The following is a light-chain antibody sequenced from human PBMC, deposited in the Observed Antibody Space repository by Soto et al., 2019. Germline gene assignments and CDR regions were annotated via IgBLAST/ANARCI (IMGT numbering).Light chain of an antibody. Sequence: EIVLTQSPGTLSLSPGERATLSCRASHSVSSSYLAWYQQKPGQAPRLLIYGASSRATGIPDRFSGSGSGTDFTLTNSRLEPEDFAVYYCQQYGGSPPYTFGQGTKLEIK. CDR2: GAS. J-gene: IGKJ2*01. CDR3: QQYGGSPPYT. CDR1: HSVSSSY. V-gene: IGKV3-20*01.